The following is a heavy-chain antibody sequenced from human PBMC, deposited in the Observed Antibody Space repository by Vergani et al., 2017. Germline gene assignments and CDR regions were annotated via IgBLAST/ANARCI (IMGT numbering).Heavy chain of an antibody. CDR2: ISSDGGST. CDR1: GFTFSTYA. CDR3: AGXQGTSAYYYGGFDY. D-gene: IGHD3-22*01. Sequence: EVQLLESGGGLVQPGGSLRLSCAASGFTFSTYAMTWVRQAPGKGLVWVSTISSDGGSTYYSDSVNGRFTISRDNSKNTLSLQMNSLTAEDTAIYYCAGXQGTSAYYYGGFDYWGQGILVTVSS. J-gene: IGHJ4*02. V-gene: IGHV3-23*01.